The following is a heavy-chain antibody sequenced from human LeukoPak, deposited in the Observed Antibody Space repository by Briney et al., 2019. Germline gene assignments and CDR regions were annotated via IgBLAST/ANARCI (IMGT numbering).Heavy chain of an antibody. CDR1: GFTFTNYG. V-gene: IGHV3-30*18. Sequence: GRSLTLSCAASGFTFTNYGMHWVRQAPGKGLEWVAIISHDVTIQHYGDSLKGRFTISRDNSKNTVSLQVNNLRPEDTAVYFCAKAPYIRGYYFDFWGQGIPVSVSS. CDR2: ISHDVTIQ. D-gene: IGHD3-22*01. CDR3: AKAPYIRGYYFDF. J-gene: IGHJ4*02.